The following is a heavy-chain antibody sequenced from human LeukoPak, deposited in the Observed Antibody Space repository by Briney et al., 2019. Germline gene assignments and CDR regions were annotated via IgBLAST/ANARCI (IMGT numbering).Heavy chain of an antibody. V-gene: IGHV3-30*02. J-gene: IGHJ4*02. CDR2: IRYDGSNK. CDR3: ARGRSSFDY. CDR1: GFTFRSYG. D-gene: IGHD3-10*01. Sequence: GGSLRLSCAASGFTFRSYGMHWVRQAPGKGLEWAAFIRYDGSNKYYTDSVKGRFTISRDNSKNTVYLQMNSLSAEDTAVYYCARGRSSFDYWGQGTLVTVSS.